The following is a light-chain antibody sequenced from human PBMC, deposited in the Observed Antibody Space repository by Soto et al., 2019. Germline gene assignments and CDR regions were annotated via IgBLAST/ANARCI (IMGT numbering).Light chain of an antibody. CDR3: QQYNKWWT. CDR1: QTVNKN. V-gene: IGKV3-15*01. Sequence: EIVMTQSPATLSVSPGERATLSCRASQTVNKNVAWFQQKPGQAPRLLIYDVSTRATGIPARFGGRGSGTASALITSGLESEDSAIYYCQQYNKWWTFGHGAKV. J-gene: IGKJ1*01. CDR2: DVS.